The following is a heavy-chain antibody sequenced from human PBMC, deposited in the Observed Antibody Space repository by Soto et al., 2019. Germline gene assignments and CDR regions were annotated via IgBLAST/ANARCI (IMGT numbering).Heavy chain of an antibody. CDR3: AREMVRGVGSDY. J-gene: IGHJ4*02. CDR1: GYTFTSYG. CDR2: ISGYDGRT. Sequence: ASVKVSCKTSGYTFTSYGISCVRQAPGQGLEWLGWISGYDGRTNLAQKLQGRVTMTTDTSTSTAYMELRSLRSDDTAVFYCAREMVRGVGSDYWGQGTLVTVSS. V-gene: IGHV1-18*01. D-gene: IGHD3-10*01.